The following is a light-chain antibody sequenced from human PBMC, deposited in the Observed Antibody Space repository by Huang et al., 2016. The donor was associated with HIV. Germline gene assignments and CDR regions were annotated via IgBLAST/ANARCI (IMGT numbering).Light chain of an antibody. Sequence: DIQMTQSPSSLSVSVGDRVTITCQASQDISNYLNWYQQKPGKAPELLIYDASNLETGVPSRFSGSGSGTDFTFTISSLQPEDIATYYCQQYHRFGGGTKVEIK. V-gene: IGKV1-33*01. CDR1: QDISNY. J-gene: IGKJ4*01. CDR2: DAS. CDR3: QQYHR.